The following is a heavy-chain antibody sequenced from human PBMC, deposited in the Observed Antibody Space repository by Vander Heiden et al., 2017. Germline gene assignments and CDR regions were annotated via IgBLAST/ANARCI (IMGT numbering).Heavy chain of an antibody. D-gene: IGHD1-26*01. Sequence: EVQLVESGGGLVQPGGSLRLCCPASGFTFSSYSMNWVRQAPGKGLEWVAYISGGSGNIYYADSVKGRFTISRDNAKNSLYLEMSSLRDEDTAVYYCARVWGAPFDYWGQGTLVTVSS. CDR2: ISGGSGNI. J-gene: IGHJ4*02. V-gene: IGHV3-48*02. CDR1: GFTFSSYS. CDR3: ARVWGAPFDY.